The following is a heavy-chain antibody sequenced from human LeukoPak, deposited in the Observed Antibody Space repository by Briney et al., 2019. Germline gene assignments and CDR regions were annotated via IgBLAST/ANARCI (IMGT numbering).Heavy chain of an antibody. CDR2: IYPGDADT. J-gene: IGHJ4*02. CDR1: GYILTSYW. D-gene: IGHD3-10*01. CDR3: ARHDVVRGVIAKVDY. Sequence: GGSLQIFCKGSGYILTSYWIGWGRRLPGKGLEGMGIIYPGDADTRYSASFQGQVTISVDKSIRTAYLQWSSLKASDTVMYYCARHDVVRGVIAKVDYWGQGTLVTVSS. V-gene: IGHV5-51*01.